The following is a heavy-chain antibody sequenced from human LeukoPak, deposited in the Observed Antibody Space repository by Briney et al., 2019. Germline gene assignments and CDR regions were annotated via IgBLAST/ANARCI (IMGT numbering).Heavy chain of an antibody. Sequence: PSETLSLTCGVSGGSISSTNWWTWVRQPPGKGLEWIEYIYYSGSTNYSPSLKSRVTMSVDTSKKQFSLKVTSVTAADTAVYYCARGSGAFDYWGQGTLVTVSS. V-gene: IGHV4-28*03. CDR1: GGSISSTNW. CDR2: IYYSGST. CDR3: ARGSGAFDY. J-gene: IGHJ4*02.